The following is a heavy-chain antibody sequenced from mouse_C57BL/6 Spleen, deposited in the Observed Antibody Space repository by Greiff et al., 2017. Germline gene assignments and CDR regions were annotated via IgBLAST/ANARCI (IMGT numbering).Heavy chain of an antibody. D-gene: IGHD1-1*01. CDR3: ARYITTVVATGIDY. V-gene: IGHV1-50*01. Sequence: VQLQQPGAELVKPGASVKLSCKASGYTFTSYWMQWVKQRPGQGLEWIGEIDPSDSYTNYNQKFKGKATLTVDTSSSTAYMQLSSLTSEDSAVYYCARYITTVVATGIDYWGQGTTLTVSS. CDR1: GYTFTSYW. J-gene: IGHJ2*01. CDR2: IDPSDSYT.